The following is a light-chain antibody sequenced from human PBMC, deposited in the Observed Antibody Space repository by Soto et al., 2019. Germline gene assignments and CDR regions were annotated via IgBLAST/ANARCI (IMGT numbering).Light chain of an antibody. CDR1: SSDVGGYNF. Sequence: QSVLTQPPSASGSPGQSVTISCTGTSSDVGGYNFVSWYQQHPGKAPKLMIYEVSERPSGVPDRFSGSKSGNTASLTVSGLQAEDEADYYCSSYAGRNIVVFGGGTNLTVL. CDR3: SSYAGRNIVV. CDR2: EVS. V-gene: IGLV2-8*01. J-gene: IGLJ2*01.